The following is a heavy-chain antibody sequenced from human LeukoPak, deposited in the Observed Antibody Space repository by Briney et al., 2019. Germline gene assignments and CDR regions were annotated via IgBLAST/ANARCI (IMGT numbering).Heavy chain of an antibody. Sequence: GGSLRLSCAASGLTFSGSAMSWVRQAPGKGLERVSLISGSGNSTYYADSVKGRFTIPRDNSKNTLYLQMNSLRAEDTAVYYCAKVLVLVSANRYYFDYWGQGTLVTVSS. CDR1: GLTFSGSA. CDR2: ISGSGNST. D-gene: IGHD2-15*01. CDR3: AKVLVLVSANRYYFDY. J-gene: IGHJ4*02. V-gene: IGHV3-23*01.